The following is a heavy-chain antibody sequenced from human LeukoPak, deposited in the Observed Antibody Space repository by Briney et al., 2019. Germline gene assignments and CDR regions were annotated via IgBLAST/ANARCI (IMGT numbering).Heavy chain of an antibody. Sequence: GGSLRLSCTASGFIFSDYGMHWVHQAPGKRPECVAFLRSDGSNIYYGDPVRGRFTISRDNSKSTVYLQMSSLRADDTAVYYCARDSYWFDPWGQGTLVTVSS. CDR1: GFIFSDYG. CDR2: LRSDGSNI. J-gene: IGHJ5*02. V-gene: IGHV3-30*02. CDR3: ARDSYWFDP.